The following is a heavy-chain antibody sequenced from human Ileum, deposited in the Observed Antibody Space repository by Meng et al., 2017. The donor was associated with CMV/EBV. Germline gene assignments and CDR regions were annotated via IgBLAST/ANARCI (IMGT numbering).Heavy chain of an antibody. Sequence: QVQLQESGPGLVKPSQTLSLTCTVSGDSIDSDNYCWSWIRKPAGKALEWLGRTCVSRNSIYNPFLKSRLAISMDTSNNRFFLKLSSVTAADTATYYCAREGVVRGVIPHKWLDPWGRGTLVTVSS. CDR2: TCVSRNS. V-gene: IGHV4-61*02. CDR3: AREGVVRGVIPHKWLDP. D-gene: IGHD3-10*01. J-gene: IGHJ5*02. CDR1: GDSIDSDNYC.